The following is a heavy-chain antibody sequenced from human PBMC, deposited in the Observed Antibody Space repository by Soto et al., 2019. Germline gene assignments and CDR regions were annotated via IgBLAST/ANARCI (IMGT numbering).Heavy chain of an antibody. J-gene: IGHJ4*02. Sequence: GGSLRLSCAASGFTFSSYGMHWVRQAPGKGQECVAVISYDGSNKYYADSVKGRFTISRDNSKNTLYLQMNSLRAEDTAVYYCAKGRGFYIDYWGQGTLVTVSS. CDR1: GFTFSSYG. V-gene: IGHV3-30*18. D-gene: IGHD3-10*01. CDR2: ISYDGSNK. CDR3: AKGRGFYIDY.